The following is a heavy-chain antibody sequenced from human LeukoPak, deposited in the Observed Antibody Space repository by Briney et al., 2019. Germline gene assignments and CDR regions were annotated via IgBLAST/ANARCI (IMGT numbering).Heavy chain of an antibody. CDR1: GTSISTNHW. Sequence: SGTLSLTCAVSGTSISTNHWWNWVRQPPGRGLELIGECYHGGITNYNPSLKSRLNISVDKSKNQFSLKLGSVTAADTAVYYWARGLVTFYESGAYSRRSIIWFDPWGQGILVTVSS. CDR2: CYHGGIT. V-gene: IGHV4-4*02. D-gene: IGHD3-22*01. CDR3: ARGLVTFYESGAYSRRSIIWFDP. J-gene: IGHJ5*02.